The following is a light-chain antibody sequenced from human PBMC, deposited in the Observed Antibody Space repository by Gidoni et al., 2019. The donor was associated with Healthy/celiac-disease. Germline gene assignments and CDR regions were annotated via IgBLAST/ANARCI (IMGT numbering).Light chain of an antibody. Sequence: DIQMTQSTSSLSASVGDRVTITCRASQSISSYLNWYQQKPGKAPKLLIYAASSLQSGVPSMFSGSGSGTDFTLTISSLQPEDFATYYCQQSYSTPMYTFGQGTKLEIK. CDR3: QQSYSTPMYT. CDR2: AAS. V-gene: IGKV1-39*01. J-gene: IGKJ2*01. CDR1: QSISSY.